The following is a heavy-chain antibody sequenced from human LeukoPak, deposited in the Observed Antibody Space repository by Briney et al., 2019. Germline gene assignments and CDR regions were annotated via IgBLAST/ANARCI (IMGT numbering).Heavy chain of an antibody. CDR3: GVEMATGDYLDY. D-gene: IGHD5-24*01. J-gene: IGHJ4*02. CDR1: GGTFSSYA. Sequence: RASLKLSCKASGGTFSSYAISWVRQAPGQGLEWMGRIITIRSITNYADTFQGRVTITADKSTSTLYMQLSSLRAEDTAVYYCGVEMATGDYLDYWGQGTLVTVSS. V-gene: IGHV1-69*04. CDR2: IITIRSIT.